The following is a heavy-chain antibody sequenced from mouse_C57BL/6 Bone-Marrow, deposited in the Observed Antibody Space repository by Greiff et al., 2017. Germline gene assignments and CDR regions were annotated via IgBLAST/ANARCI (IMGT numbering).Heavy chain of an antibody. Sequence: QVQLQQSGPGLVQPSQSLSITCTVSGFSLTSYGVHWVRQSPGKGLEWLGVIWRGGSTDYNAAFMSRLSITKDNSKNKVFFKMNSLQADDTAIYXGAKSPNYGSSPFYAMDYWGQGTSVTVSS. CDR3: AKSPNYGSSPFYAMDY. D-gene: IGHD1-1*01. V-gene: IGHV2-5*01. CDR2: IWRGGST. J-gene: IGHJ4*01. CDR1: GFSLTSYG.